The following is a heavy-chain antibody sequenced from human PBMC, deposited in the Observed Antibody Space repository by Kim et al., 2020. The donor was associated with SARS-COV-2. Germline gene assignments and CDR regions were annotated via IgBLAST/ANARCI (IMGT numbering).Heavy chain of an antibody. Sequence: GGSLRLSCAASGFTFSSYSMNWVRQAPGKGLEWVSSISSSSSYIYYADSVKGRFTISRDNAKNSLYLQMDSLRAEDTAVYYCARDHGASMRGGGVFDYWGQGTLVTVSS. D-gene: IGHD2-8*02. V-gene: IGHV3-21*01. CDR3: ARDHGASMRGGGVFDY. CDR1: GFTFSSYS. CDR2: ISSSSSYI. J-gene: IGHJ4*02.